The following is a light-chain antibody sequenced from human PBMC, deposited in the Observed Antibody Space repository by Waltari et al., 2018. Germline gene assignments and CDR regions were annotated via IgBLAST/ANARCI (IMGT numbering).Light chain of an antibody. CDR1: QRVSRT. Sequence: EIVLTQSPGTLSLSPGERATLSCRGSQRVSRTLTWYQQKPGQAPKLLIYGASIRATGIPDRFTGSGSGKEFSLTISSLEPEDFAIYCCQHYVRLPATFGQGTKVEIK. V-gene: IGKV3-20*01. CDR3: QHYVRLPAT. CDR2: GAS. J-gene: IGKJ1*01.